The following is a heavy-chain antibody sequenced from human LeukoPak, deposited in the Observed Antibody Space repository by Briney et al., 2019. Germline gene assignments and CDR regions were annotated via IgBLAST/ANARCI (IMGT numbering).Heavy chain of an antibody. CDR1: GGSVSDYY. Sequence: ASETLSLTCTIPGGSVSDYYWSWIRQSPGKGLEWIGYIYHTGSTSYSPSLKSRVTISVDTSKNQFSLKLSSVTAADTAVYYCARSSSSPPDYWGQGTLVTVSS. V-gene: IGHV4-59*08. J-gene: IGHJ4*02. D-gene: IGHD6-13*01. CDR2: IYHTGST. CDR3: ARSSSSPPDY.